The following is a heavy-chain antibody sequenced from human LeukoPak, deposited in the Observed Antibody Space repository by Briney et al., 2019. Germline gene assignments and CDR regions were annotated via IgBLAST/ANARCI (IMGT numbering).Heavy chain of an antibody. Sequence: SETLSLTCTVSGGPISSHYWSWIRQPPGKGLEWIRYIYYSGSTNYNPSLKSRVTISVDTSKNQFSLKLSSVTAADTAVYYCARASIAARQVDYWGQGTLVTVSS. CDR1: GGPISSHY. D-gene: IGHD6-6*01. CDR3: ARASIAARQVDY. J-gene: IGHJ4*02. CDR2: IYYSGST. V-gene: IGHV4-59*11.